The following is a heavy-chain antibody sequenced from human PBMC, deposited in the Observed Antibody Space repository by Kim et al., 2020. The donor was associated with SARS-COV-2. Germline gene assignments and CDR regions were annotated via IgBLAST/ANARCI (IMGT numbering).Heavy chain of an antibody. V-gene: IGHV3-7*03. CDR3: ARNIVNETFDS. CDR1: GFTFRNYW. D-gene: IGHD1-1*01. Sequence: GGSLRLSCAASGFTFRNYWMNWVRQVPGKGLEWVASIKSDGSEKYYVDSMYGLLTISRDNAKNSVFLEVNSLRAEDTAVYYCARNIVNETFDSWGQGTLVTVSS. J-gene: IGHJ4*02. CDR2: IKSDGSEK.